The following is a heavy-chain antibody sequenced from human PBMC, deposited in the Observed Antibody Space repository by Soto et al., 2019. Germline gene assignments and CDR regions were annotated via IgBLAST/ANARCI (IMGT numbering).Heavy chain of an antibody. CDR2: ISPDGSDN. V-gene: IGHV3-7*03. CDR1: GLTFSGHW. D-gene: IGHD6-6*01. CDR3: ASRPAGNTYHAVFDF. J-gene: IGHJ4*02. Sequence: VRLVESGGTLVQPGGSLRISCAASGLTFSGHWMTWVRQTPGKGPEWGANISPDGSDNSYVDSVKGRFTISRDNDKNSQSQQLDSLRAEDTAVYHCASRPAGNTYHAVFDFWGQGTLVTVSS.